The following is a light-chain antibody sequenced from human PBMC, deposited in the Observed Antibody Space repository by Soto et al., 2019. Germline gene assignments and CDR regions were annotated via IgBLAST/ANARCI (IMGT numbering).Light chain of an antibody. CDR2: GAS. J-gene: IGKJ4*01. CDR3: QQRSDWPLT. CDR1: QSVSNNY. V-gene: IGKV3D-20*02. Sequence: EIVLTQSPGTLSLSPGEGATLSCRASQSVSNNYLAWYQQKPGQAPRLLISGASSRATGIPDRFSGSGSGTDFTLTISRLEPEDFAVYYCQQRSDWPLTFGGGTKVEIK.